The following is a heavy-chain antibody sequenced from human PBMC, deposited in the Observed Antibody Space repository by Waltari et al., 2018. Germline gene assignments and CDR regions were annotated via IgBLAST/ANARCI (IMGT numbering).Heavy chain of an antibody. J-gene: IGHJ4*02. V-gene: IGHV1-8*03. Sequence: QVQLVQSGAEGKKPGASVKVSCKASGYTFTSYDINWVRQASGQGLEWMGWMTHNGVNTGYAQKFQGRFTITRNTSRSTAYMELSSLGSEDTAVYYCATDRSRGYYTGYGGQGTLVTVSS. CDR3: ATDRSRGYYTGY. CDR1: GYTFTSYD. CDR2: MTHNGVNT. D-gene: IGHD3-3*01.